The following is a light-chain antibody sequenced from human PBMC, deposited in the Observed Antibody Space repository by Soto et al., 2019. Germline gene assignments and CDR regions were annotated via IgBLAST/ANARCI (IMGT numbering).Light chain of an antibody. CDR1: ETISSW. V-gene: IGKV1-5*01. Sequence: GDRVTITCRASETISSWLAWYQQKPGKAPKVLIYSASTLQSGVPSRFSGSGSGAEFTLTISSLQPDDSATYYCQQSFSPLLTFGGGTKVDIK. CDR3: QQSFSPLLT. J-gene: IGKJ4*01. CDR2: SAS.